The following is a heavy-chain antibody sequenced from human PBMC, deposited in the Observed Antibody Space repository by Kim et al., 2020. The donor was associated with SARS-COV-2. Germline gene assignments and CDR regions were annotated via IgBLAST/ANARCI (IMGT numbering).Heavy chain of an antibody. CDR1: GFTFSSYA. J-gene: IGHJ5*02. CDR2: ISYDGSNK. V-gene: IGHV3-30-3*01. Sequence: GGSLRLSCVASGFTFSSYAMHWVRQAPGKGLERVAIISYDGSNKYYADFVKGRFTISRDISKNTLYLQMNSLRAEDTAVYYCAREGVYYGSGSYSAWFDPWGQGTSVTVSS. CDR3: AREGVYYGSGSYSAWFDP. D-gene: IGHD3-10*01.